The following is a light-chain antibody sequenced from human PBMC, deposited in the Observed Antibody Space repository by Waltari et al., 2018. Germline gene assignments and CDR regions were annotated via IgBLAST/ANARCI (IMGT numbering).Light chain of an antibody. CDR2: NND. J-gene: IGLJ2*01. CDR3: AAWDNSLNSPV. V-gene: IGLV1-44*01. Sequence: QSILTQPPSASGTPGQRVTISCSASSANIGNNAVTWYQQVPGTAPRLLIYNNDHRPSGVPDRFSASRSGTSASLAIVGLQSEDEASYYCAAWDNSLNSPVFGGGTKLTVL. CDR1: SANIGNNA.